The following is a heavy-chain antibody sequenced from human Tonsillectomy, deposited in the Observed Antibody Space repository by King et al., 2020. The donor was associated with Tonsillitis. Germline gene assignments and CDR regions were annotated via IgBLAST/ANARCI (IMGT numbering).Heavy chain of an antibody. CDR3: ARDSGDFVPNWCFDL. V-gene: IGHV4-31*03. CDR1: GGSISSATYY. D-gene: IGHD7-27*01. J-gene: IGHJ2*01. Sequence: QLQESGPGLVKPSQTLSLTCTVSGGSISSATYYWSWIRQLPGKGLEWIGNIYNGGTTYYNPSLKSRVTISVDTSENQFSLKLTSVTAADTAVYYCARDSGDFVPNWCFDLWGRGTLVTVSS. CDR2: IYNGGTT.